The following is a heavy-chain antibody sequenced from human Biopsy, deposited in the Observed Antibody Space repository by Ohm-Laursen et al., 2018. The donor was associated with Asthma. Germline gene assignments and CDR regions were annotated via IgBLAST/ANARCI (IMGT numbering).Heavy chain of an antibody. CDR3: ARMISYYHEMRAPFFDY. V-gene: IGHV7-4-1*02. CDR1: GYIFTTYT. D-gene: IGHD3-22*01. CDR2: INTDTGNP. Sequence: GASVKVSCKVSGYIFTTYTMNWVRQAPGQGLEWMGWINTDTGNPTYAQDFTGRFVFSLDTSVNTAHLQISSLKAEDTAVYYCARMISYYHEMRAPFFDYWGQGTLVTVSS. J-gene: IGHJ4*02.